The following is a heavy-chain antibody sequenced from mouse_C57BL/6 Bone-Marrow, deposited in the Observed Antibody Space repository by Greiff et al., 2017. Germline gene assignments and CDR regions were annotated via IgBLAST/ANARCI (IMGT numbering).Heavy chain of an antibody. J-gene: IGHJ2*01. CDR3: ARSGPRGRSFDY. CDR1: GYTFTSYW. V-gene: IGHV1-55*01. CDR2: IYPTSGRT. Sequence: QVQLQQPGAELVKPGASVKMSCKAPGYTFTSYWITWVKQRPGQGLEWIGDIYPTSGRTNYNEKFKSKAILTVDTSSNTAYMQLSSLTSEDSAVFYCARSGPRGRSFDYWGQGTTLTVSS. D-gene: IGHD3-1*01.